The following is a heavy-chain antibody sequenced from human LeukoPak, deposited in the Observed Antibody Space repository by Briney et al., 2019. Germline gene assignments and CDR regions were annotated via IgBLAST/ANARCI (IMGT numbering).Heavy chain of an antibody. CDR3: ARHGRDTANFDY. V-gene: IGHV4-59*08. CDR1: GGSISNYY. Sequence: PSETLSFTCTVSGGSISNYYWSWIRQPPGKGLEWIGYISSSGNTNYNPSLKSRVTISADTSKNQFSLKLTSVTAADTAVYYCARHGRDTANFDYWGQGTLVTVSS. J-gene: IGHJ4*02. CDR2: ISSSGNT. D-gene: IGHD5-18*01.